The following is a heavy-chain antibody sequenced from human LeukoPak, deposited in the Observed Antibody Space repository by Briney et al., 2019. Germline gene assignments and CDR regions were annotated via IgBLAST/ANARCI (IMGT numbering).Heavy chain of an antibody. CDR2: IYYSGST. V-gene: IGHV4-59*01. D-gene: IGHD3-9*01. CDR1: GGSISSYY. Sequence: PSETLSLTCTVSGGSISSYYWSWIRQPPGKGLEWIGYIYYSGSTNYNPSLKSRVTISVDTSKNQFSLKLSSVTAADTAVYYCARGDRYYDILTGSRMIGAFDIWGQGTMVTVSS. CDR3: ARGDRYYDILTGSRMIGAFDI. J-gene: IGHJ3*02.